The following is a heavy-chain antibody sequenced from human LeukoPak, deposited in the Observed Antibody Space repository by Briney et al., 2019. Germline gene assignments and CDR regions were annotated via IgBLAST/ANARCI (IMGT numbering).Heavy chain of an antibody. J-gene: IGHJ4*02. V-gene: IGHV3-23*01. CDR1: GFIFNSYA. Sequence: GGSLRLSCAASGFIFNSYAMNWVRQAPGKGLEWVSAISGSGGSTFYADSVKGRFTISRDSSKNTPFLQMNRLRPEDAAVYYCAKAPVTTCRGAYCYPFDYWGQGTLVTVSS. CDR2: ISGSGGST. CDR3: AKAPVTTCRGAYCYPFDY. D-gene: IGHD2-21*01.